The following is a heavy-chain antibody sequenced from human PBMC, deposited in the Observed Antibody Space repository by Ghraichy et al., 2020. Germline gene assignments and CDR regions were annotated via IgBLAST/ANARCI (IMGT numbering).Heavy chain of an antibody. J-gene: IGHJ6*02. CDR2: IDWDDDK. CDR1: GFSLSTSGMC. V-gene: IGHV2-70*11. D-gene: IGHD3-9*01. CDR3: ARSSTYDILTGYYTYYSYDMDV. Sequence: SGPTLLKPTQTLTLTCTFSGFSLSTSGMCVSWIRQPPGKALEWLARIDWDDDKYYSTSLKTRLTISKDTSKNQVVLTMTNMDPVDTATYYCARSSTYDILTGYYTYYSYDMDVWGQGTTVTVSS.